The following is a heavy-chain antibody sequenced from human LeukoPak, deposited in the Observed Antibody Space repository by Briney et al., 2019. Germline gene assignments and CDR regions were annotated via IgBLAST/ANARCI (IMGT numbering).Heavy chain of an antibody. D-gene: IGHD5-24*01. CDR3: ARLGPGRDVSNSFDL. CDR1: GFSFSMYD. J-gene: IGHJ4*02. CDR2: ISSRSTYR. V-gene: IGHV3-21*06. Sequence: GGSLSLSCEASGFSFSMYDMTWVRQAPGKGLEYVSSISSRSTYRFSADSVRGRFTISRDDAKNLLFLHMNSLRGDDTSVYYCARLGPGRDVSNSFDLWGQGTLVTVSS.